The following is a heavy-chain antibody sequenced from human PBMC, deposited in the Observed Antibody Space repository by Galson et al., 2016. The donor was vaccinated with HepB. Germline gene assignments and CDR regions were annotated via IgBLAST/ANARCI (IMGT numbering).Heavy chain of an antibody. CDR1: GDTFNSIA. V-gene: IGHV1-69*13. J-gene: IGHJ5*02. CDR2: IIPIFGTP. D-gene: IGHD3-16*01. CDR3: ARASGYHYVSWFDP. Sequence: SVKVSCKASGDTFNSIAISWVRQAPGEGLQWMGGIIPIFGTPTYAPNFQGRVTITADESTTTAFPHLTSLRSEDTAVYYCARASGYHYVSWFDPWGQGTLVTVPS.